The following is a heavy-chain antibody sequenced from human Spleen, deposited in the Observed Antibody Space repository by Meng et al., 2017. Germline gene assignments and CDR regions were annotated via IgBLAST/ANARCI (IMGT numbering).Heavy chain of an antibody. CDR1: GCAVSSGSVY. CDR3: ARGYCSAGTCYPSNY. D-gene: IGHD2-15*01. V-gene: IGHV4-61*01. J-gene: IGHJ4*02. CDR2: IFTSGST. Sequence: QLLESGPGLGRPSETLSLTCTVSGCAVSSGSVYWSWSRQPQGKGLQYIGFIFTSGSTNYNPSLKGRVGVSLDTSRNQISLRLSSVTAADTAVYYCARGYCSAGTCYPSNYWGQGILVTASS.